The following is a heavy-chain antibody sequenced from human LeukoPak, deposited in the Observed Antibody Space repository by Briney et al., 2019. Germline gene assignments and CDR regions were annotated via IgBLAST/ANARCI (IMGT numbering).Heavy chain of an antibody. J-gene: IGHJ4*02. Sequence: PSETLSLTCTVSGGSISSGFYYWNWIRQPAGKGLEWIGRIYTTGSTNYTPSLKSRVTISLDTSRNQFSLKLSSVTAADTAVYYCARRQDGHDYWGQGTLVTVSS. CDR2: IYTTGST. V-gene: IGHV4-61*02. CDR1: GGSISSGFYY. CDR3: ARRQDGHDY.